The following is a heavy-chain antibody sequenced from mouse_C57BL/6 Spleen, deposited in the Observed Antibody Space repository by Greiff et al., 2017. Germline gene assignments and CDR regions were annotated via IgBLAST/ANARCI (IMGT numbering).Heavy chain of an antibody. D-gene: IGHD2-3*01. V-gene: IGHV1-72*01. CDR1: GYTFTSYW. CDR2: FDPNSGGT. CDR3: ARSPGGYYSWFAY. J-gene: IGHJ3*01. Sequence: VQLQQPGAELVKPGASVKMSCKASGYTFTSYWMHWVKQRPGRGLEWIGRFDPNSGGTKYNEKFKGKATLTVDKPSSTAYMQLSSLTSEDSAVYYCARSPGGYYSWFAYWGQGTLVTVSA.